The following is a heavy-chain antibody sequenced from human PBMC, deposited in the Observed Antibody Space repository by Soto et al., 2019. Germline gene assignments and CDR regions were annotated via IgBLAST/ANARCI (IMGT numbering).Heavy chain of an antibody. Sequence: GGSLRLSCAASGFTFSSYWMSWVRQAPGKGLEWVANIKQDGSEKYYVDSVKGRFTISRDNAKNSLYLQMNSLRAEDTAVYYCATLSSGWSAGFDYWGQGTLVTVSS. J-gene: IGHJ4*02. CDR2: IKQDGSEK. CDR1: GFTFSSYW. CDR3: ATLSSGWSAGFDY. V-gene: IGHV3-7*01. D-gene: IGHD6-19*01.